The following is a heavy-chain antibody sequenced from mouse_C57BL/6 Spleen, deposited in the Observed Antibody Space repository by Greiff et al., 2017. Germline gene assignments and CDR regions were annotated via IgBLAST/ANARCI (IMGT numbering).Heavy chain of an antibody. V-gene: IGHV1-77*01. D-gene: IGHD2-3*01. J-gene: IGHJ4*01. CDR3: AEDGYYVGYYAMDY. CDR2: IGPGSGST. CDR1: GYTFTDYY. Sequence: QVQLQQSGAELVKPGASVKISCKASGYTFTDYYINWVKQRPGQGLEWIGKIGPGSGSTYYNEKFKGKATLTADKSSSTAYMQLSSLTSEDSAVYFCAEDGYYVGYYAMDYWGQGTSVTVSS.